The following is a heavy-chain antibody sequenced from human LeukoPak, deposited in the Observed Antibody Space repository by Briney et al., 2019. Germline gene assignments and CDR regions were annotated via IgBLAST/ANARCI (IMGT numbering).Heavy chain of an antibody. CDR2: ISSSGSTI. D-gene: IGHD6-19*01. Sequence: KPGGSLRLSCAASGFTFSDYYMSWIRQSPGKGVEWVSYISSSGSTIYYADSVKGRFTISRDNAKNSLYLQMNSLRAEDTAVYYCAGERYSSGKNDYWGQGTLVTVSS. CDR1: GFTFSDYY. V-gene: IGHV3-11*01. J-gene: IGHJ4*02. CDR3: AGERYSSGKNDY.